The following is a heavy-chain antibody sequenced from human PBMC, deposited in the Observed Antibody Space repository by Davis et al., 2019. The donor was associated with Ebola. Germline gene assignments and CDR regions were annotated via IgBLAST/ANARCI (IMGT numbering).Heavy chain of an antibody. CDR1: GYTFTGYN. CDR2: IISNSGGT. J-gene: IGHJ4*02. CDR3: ARGHNFGFEF. D-gene: IGHD1-1*01. Sequence: ASVKVSCKASGYTFTGYNMHWARQAPGQGLEWMGRIISNSGGTNYAQKFQGRVTMTRDTSISTAYMELSSLRSDDTAVYYCARGHNFGFEFWGQGALVTVSS. V-gene: IGHV1-2*06.